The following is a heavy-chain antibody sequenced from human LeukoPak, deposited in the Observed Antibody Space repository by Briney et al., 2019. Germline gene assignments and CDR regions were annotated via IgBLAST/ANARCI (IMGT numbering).Heavy chain of an antibody. V-gene: IGHV3-21*01. D-gene: IGHD6-13*01. Sequence: GGSLGLSCAASGFTFSSYSMNWVRQAPGKGLEWVSSISSSSSYIYYADSVKGRFTISRDNAKNSLYLQMNSLRAEDTAVYYCARFPTSAAGDYWGQGTLVTVSS. CDR1: GFTFSSYS. CDR2: ISSSSSYI. CDR3: ARFPTSAAGDY. J-gene: IGHJ4*02.